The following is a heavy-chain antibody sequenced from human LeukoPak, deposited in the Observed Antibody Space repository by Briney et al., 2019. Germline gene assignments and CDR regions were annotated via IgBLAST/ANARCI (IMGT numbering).Heavy chain of an antibody. CDR3: ARARGVAAPGDY. V-gene: IGHV3-7*01. CDR1: GFTFSGYY. Sequence: PGGSLRLSCAASGFTFSGYYMSWIRQAPGKGLEWVANIKQGGSEKYYVDSVKGRFTISRDNAKNSLYLQMNSLRAEDTAVYYCARARGVAAPGDYWGQGTLVTVSS. J-gene: IGHJ4*02. CDR2: IKQGGSEK. D-gene: IGHD6-19*01.